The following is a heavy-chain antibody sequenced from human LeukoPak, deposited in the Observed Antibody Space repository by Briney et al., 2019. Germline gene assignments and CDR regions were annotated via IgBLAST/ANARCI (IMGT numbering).Heavy chain of an antibody. J-gene: IGHJ1*01. Sequence: GGSLRLSCAASGSYWMHWVRQAPGKGLEWVAVISYDGSNKYYADSVKGRFTISRDNSQNTLYLQMNSLRAEDTAVYYCAKDRCGGDCWYFQHWGQGTLVTVSS. CDR2: ISYDGSNK. CDR3: AKDRCGGDCWYFQH. V-gene: IGHV3-30*18. D-gene: IGHD2-21*02. CDR1: GSYW.